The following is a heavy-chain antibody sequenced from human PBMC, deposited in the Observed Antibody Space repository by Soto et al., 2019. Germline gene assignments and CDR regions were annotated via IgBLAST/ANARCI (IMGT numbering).Heavy chain of an antibody. CDR2: INPNSGGT. J-gene: IGHJ5*02. V-gene: IGHV1-2*06. CDR1: GYTFTGHY. D-gene: IGHD2-15*01. CDR3: ARDVRFNVVWFVP. Sequence: QVQLVQSGAEVTKPGASVKVSCKASGYTFTGHYIQWVRQAPGQVLEWMGRINPNSGGTTYAQKFQGRVTMTRDTSSSTVDMELRRLRSEDTAMYYCARDVRFNVVWFVPWGQGTLVTVSS.